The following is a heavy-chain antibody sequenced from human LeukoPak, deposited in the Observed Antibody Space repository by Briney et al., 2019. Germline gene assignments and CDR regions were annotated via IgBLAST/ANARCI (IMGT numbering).Heavy chain of an antibody. CDR3: ARDFWDDFEYFDL. CDR1: GFTFSSHA. D-gene: IGHD3-3*01. Sequence: GGSLRLSCAASGFTFSSHAMSWVRQAPGKGLEWVSAINRSGSSTYYADSVKGRVSISRDNSKNTLYLQMNSLRVEDTALYYCARDFWDDFEYFDLWGRGTLVTVSS. J-gene: IGHJ2*01. CDR2: INRSGSST. V-gene: IGHV3-23*01.